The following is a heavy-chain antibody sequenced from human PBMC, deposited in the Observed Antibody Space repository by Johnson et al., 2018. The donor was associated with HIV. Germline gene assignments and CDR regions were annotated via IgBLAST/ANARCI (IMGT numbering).Heavy chain of an antibody. CDR2: ISSTSSTI. CDR3: AREGVVGVKDGLI. V-gene: IGHV3-11*04. D-gene: IGHD1-26*01. Sequence: QVQLVESGGGLVKPGGSLRLSCAASGFTFRDYDMSWNRQAPGKGLEWISYISSTSSTIDYVDSVKGRFTVSRDNAKNSLYLQMNSLRAEDTAVYYCAREGVVGVKDGLIWGQGTMVTVSS. J-gene: IGHJ3*02. CDR1: GFTFRDYD.